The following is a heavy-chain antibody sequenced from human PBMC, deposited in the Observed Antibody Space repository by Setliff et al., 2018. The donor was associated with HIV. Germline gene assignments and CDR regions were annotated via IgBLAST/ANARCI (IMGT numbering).Heavy chain of an antibody. CDR3: ASDAVSGYDWKWFDS. D-gene: IGHD5-12*01. Sequence: ASVKVSCKTSGTNLLPYYMHWVRQAPGQGLEWMGVINTRGGSTSYAQKFQGRVTMTSDTSTYTVYMELSGLTSDDTAFYYCASDAVSGYDWKWFDSWGQGMLVTVSS. CDR1: GTNLLPYY. V-gene: IGHV1-46*01. J-gene: IGHJ5*01. CDR2: INTRGGST.